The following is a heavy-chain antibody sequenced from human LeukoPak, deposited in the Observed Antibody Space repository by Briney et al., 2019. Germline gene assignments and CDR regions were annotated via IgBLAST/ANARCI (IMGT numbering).Heavy chain of an antibody. CDR3: AKDKDIVAAIYYFDS. V-gene: IGHV3-30-3*01. CDR2: ISYDGSNK. Sequence: PGGSLRLSCAASGFTFGNYAMDWVRQAPGKELEWLAVISYDGSNKYYADSVKGRFTISRDNSKNTLYLQMNSLRVEDTAVYYCAKDKDIVAAIYYFDSWGQGTLVTVSS. D-gene: IGHD5-12*01. J-gene: IGHJ4*02. CDR1: GFTFGNYA.